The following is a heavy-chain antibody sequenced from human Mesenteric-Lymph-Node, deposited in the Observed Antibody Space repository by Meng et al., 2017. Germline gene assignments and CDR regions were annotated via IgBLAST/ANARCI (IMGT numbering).Heavy chain of an antibody. D-gene: IGHD5-12*01. CDR2: ISSSGSTI. CDR3: ARELRHSYYYYYGMDV. J-gene: IGHJ6*02. V-gene: IGHV3-11*01. Sequence: GESLKISCAASGFTFSDYYMSWIRQAPGKGLEWVSYISSSGSTIYYADSVKGRFTISRDNAKNSLYLQMNSLRAEDTAVYYCARELRHSYYYYYGMDVWGQGTPVTVSS. CDR1: GFTFSDYY.